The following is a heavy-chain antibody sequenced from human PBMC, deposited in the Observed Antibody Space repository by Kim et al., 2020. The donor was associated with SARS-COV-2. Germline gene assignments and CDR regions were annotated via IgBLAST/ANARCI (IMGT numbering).Heavy chain of an antibody. D-gene: IGHD6-6*01. CDR3: ARVAGIAARPVQYYYYGMDV. J-gene: IGHJ6*02. V-gene: IGHV4-59*01. CDR1: GGSISSYY. CDR2: IYFSGST. Sequence: SETLSLTCTVSGGSISSYYWSWIRQPPGKGLEWIGYIYFSGSTNYNPSLKSRVTISVDTSKNQFSLKLSSVTAADTAVYYCARVAGIAARPVQYYYYGMDVWGQGTTVTVSS.